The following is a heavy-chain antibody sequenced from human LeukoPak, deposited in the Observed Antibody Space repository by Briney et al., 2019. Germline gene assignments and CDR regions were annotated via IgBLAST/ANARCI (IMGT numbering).Heavy chain of an antibody. J-gene: IGHJ5*02. CDR2: IIPIFGTA. D-gene: IGHD2-2*01. V-gene: IGHV1-69*06. CDR3: ARASIVVVVPAAPFDP. CDR1: GGTFSSYA. Sequence: SVKVSCKASGGTFSSYAISWVRQAPGQGLEWMGGIIPIFGTANYAQKFQGRVTITADKSTSTAYMELSSLRSEDTAVYYCARASIVVVVPAAPFDPWGQGTLVTVSS.